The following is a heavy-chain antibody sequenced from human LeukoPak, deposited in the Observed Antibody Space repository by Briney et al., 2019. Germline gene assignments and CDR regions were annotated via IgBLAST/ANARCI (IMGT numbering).Heavy chain of an antibody. J-gene: IGHJ4*02. Sequence: XXFXSYAXXWVRQAPGKGLEWVAVISYDGSNKYYADSVKGRFTISRDNSKNTLYLQMNSLRAEDTAVYYCARDLYSSSNDYWGQGTLVTVSS. CDR1: XXFXSYA. CDR2: ISYDGSNK. V-gene: IGHV3-30*04. CDR3: ARDLYSSSNDY. D-gene: IGHD6-13*01.